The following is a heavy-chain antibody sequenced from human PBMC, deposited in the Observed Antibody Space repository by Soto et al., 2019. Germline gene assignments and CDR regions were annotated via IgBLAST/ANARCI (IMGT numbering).Heavy chain of an antibody. CDR2: ISSVSSTT. D-gene: IGHD5-18*01. CDR1: GFSFSSYS. J-gene: IGHJ4*02. Sequence: EVQLVESGGGLVQPGGSLRLTCAASGFSFSSYSMNWVRQVPAKGLEWVSYISSVSSTTHYADSVKGRFTISRDNAKNTLYLQMNSLRDEDTALYYCARDPDTVMAPGGSRVDYWGQGTLVTVSS. V-gene: IGHV3-48*02. CDR3: ARDPDTVMAPGGSRVDY.